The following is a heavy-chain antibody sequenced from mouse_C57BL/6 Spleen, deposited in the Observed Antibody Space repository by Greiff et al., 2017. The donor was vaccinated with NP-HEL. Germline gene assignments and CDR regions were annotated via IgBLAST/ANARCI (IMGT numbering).Heavy chain of an antibody. Sequence: QVQLQQPGTELVKPGASVKLSCKASGYTFTSYWMHWVKQRPGQGLEWIGNINPSNGGTTYNEKFKSKATLTVDKSSSTAYMQLSSLTSEDSAVYYCARSLYGNYGFAYWGQGTLVTVSA. CDR1: GYTFTSYW. CDR2: INPSNGGT. D-gene: IGHD2-1*01. CDR3: ARSLYGNYGFAY. V-gene: IGHV1-53*01. J-gene: IGHJ3*01.